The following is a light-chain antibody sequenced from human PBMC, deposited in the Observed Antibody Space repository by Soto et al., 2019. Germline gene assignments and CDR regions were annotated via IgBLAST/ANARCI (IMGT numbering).Light chain of an antibody. CDR1: SSNIGAGYD. Sequence: QSVLTQPPSVSGAPGQRITISCTGSSSNIGAGYDVHWYQQLPGTAPKLLIYSNNNRPSGVPDRFSASKSGTSASLAITGLQAVDEADYYCQSYDSSLSVVFGGGTQLTVL. CDR3: QSYDSSLSVV. V-gene: IGLV1-40*01. CDR2: SNN. J-gene: IGLJ3*02.